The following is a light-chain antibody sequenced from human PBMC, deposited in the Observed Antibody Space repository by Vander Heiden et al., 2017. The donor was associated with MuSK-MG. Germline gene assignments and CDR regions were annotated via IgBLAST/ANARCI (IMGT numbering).Light chain of an antibody. J-gene: IGLJ2*01. CDR1: KLGDKY. CDR2: QDS. Sequence: SYELTQPPPVPVSPGQTASITCSGDKLGDKYACWYQQKPGQSPVLVIYQDSKRPSGIPERFSGSNSGNTATLTISGTQAMDEADYYCQAWDSSTVVFGGGTKLTFL. CDR3: QAWDSSTVV. V-gene: IGLV3-1*01.